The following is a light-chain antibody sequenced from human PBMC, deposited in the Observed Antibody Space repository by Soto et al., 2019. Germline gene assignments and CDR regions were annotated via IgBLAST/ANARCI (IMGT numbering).Light chain of an antibody. V-gene: IGKV3-11*01. J-gene: IGKJ4*01. Sequence: EVVLTQSPATLSLSPGERAILSCGASQSVEKYLVWYQQKPGQAPRLLIYDTSNRATSIPARFSGSGSETDFTLTISSLEPEDFAVYYCQQRKHWPPLTFGGGTKVELK. CDR2: DTS. CDR1: QSVEKY. CDR3: QQRKHWPPLT.